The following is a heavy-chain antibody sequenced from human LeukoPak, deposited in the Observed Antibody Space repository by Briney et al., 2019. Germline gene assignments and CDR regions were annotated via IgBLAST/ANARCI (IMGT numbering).Heavy chain of an antibody. D-gene: IGHD3-22*01. CDR3: ATPLDYHDNSGFHQGGD. CDR2: IKEDGSKK. V-gene: IGHV3-7*03. J-gene: IGHJ4*02. Sequence: PGGSLRLSCAASGFTVNGNYMSWVSQAPGKGLEWVANIKEDGSKKNYVDSVKGRFTISRDNAKNSLYLQMTSLRAEDTAMYYCATPLDYHDNSGFHQGGDWGQGTLVTVSS. CDR1: GFTVNGNY.